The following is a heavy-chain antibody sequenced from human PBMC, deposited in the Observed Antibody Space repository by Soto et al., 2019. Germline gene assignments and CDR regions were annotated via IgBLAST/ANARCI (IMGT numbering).Heavy chain of an antibody. V-gene: IGHV4-34*01. CDR3: ATEGWGLVIKAPGWFDP. D-gene: IGHD3-9*01. CDR2: INHSGST. J-gene: IGHJ5*02. CDR1: GGSFTGYY. Sequence: QVQLQQWGAGLLKPSETLSLTCAVYGGSFTGYYWSWIRQPPGKGLEWIGEINHSGSTNYNPSLKSRVTISVDTSKNQFSLKLSSVTAADTAVYYCATEGWGLVIKAPGWFDPWGQGTLVTVSS.